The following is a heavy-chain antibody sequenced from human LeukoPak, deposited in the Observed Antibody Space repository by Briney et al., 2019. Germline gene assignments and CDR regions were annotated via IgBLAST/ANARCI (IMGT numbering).Heavy chain of an antibody. CDR1: GFTFSSYG. V-gene: IGHV3-30*02. Sequence: GGTLRLSCAASGFTFSSYGMHLVRQAPGKGLERVAFIRYDGSNKYYADSVKGRFTISRDNSKNTLYLQMNSLRAEDTAVYYCAKPMTTVTTHPLPFDYWGQGTLVTVSS. CDR3: AKPMTTVTTHPLPFDY. J-gene: IGHJ4*02. CDR2: IRYDGSNK. D-gene: IGHD4-17*01.